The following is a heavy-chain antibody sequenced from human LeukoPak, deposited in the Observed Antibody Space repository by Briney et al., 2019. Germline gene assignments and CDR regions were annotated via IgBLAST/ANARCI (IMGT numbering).Heavy chain of an antibody. CDR3: AKDGDTMSGTYYYDMDV. J-gene: IGHJ6*03. CDR1: GFTFCNFG. V-gene: IGHV3-30*02. CDR2: IRYDGSNK. Sequence: GGSLRLSCAASGFTFCNFGMHWVRQAPGEGLWWVAFIRYDGSNKYYADSVKGRFTISRDNSKNTLYLQMNRLRGEDTAVYYCAKDGDTMSGTYYYDMDVWGKGTTVTIS. D-gene: IGHD1-26*01.